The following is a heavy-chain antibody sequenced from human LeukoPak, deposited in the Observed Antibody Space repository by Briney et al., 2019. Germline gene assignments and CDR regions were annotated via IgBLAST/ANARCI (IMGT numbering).Heavy chain of an antibody. Sequence: SETLSLTCVVYGGSFSDYYWSWIRQPPGKGLEWIGEINHSGSTNYNPSLKSRVTISVNTPKNQLSLNLSSVTAADTAVYYCARTAKYYYGSETYYFFDYWGQGTLVTVSS. J-gene: IGHJ4*02. V-gene: IGHV4-34*01. CDR2: INHSGST. CDR3: ARTAKYYYGSETYYFFDY. CDR1: GGSFSDYY. D-gene: IGHD3-10*01.